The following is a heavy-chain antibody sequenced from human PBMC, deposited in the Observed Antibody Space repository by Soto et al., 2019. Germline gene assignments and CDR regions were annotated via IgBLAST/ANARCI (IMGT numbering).Heavy chain of an antibody. CDR2: IYYSGST. CDR1: GGSISSSSYY. V-gene: IGHV4-39*01. D-gene: IGHD2-2*03. CDR3: ARQVVDLGAGYYYYYYYYMDV. J-gene: IGHJ6*03. Sequence: SETLSLTCTVSGGSISSSSYYWGWIRQPPGKGLEWIGSIYYSGSTYYNPSLKSRVTISVDTSKNQFSLKLSSVTAADTAVYYCARQVVDLGAGYYYYYYYYMDVWGKGTTVTVSS.